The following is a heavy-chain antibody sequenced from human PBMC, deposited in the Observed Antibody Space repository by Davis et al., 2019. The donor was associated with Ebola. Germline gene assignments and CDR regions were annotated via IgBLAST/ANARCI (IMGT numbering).Heavy chain of an antibody. CDR1: GGSVSNYY. V-gene: IGHV4-59*02. J-gene: IGHJ4*02. CDR3: ARGSGSGGY. D-gene: IGHD1-26*01. CDR2: INHSGST. Sequence: SETLSLTCTVSGGSVSNYYCSWIRQPPGKGLEWIGEINHSGSTNYNPSLKSRVTISVDTSKNQFSLKLSSVTAADTAVYYCARGSGSGGYWGQGTLVTVSS.